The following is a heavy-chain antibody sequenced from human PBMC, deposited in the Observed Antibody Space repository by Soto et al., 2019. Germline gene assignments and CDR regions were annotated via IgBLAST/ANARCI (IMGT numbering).Heavy chain of an antibody. D-gene: IGHD3-10*01. J-gene: IGHJ4*02. CDR1: GDMFTSYD. CDR3: ARGLIHRGLFATH. V-gene: IGHV1-8*01. CDR2: MNPNSGNT. Sequence: QVQLVQSGAEVKKPGASVKVSCKDSGDMFTSYDINWVRQGTRQGLEWLGRMNPNSGNTGYAQNFQGRVSMTRDKSISTAYLELSSLTSDDTAVYYCARGLIHRGLFATHWGQGTPVIVSS.